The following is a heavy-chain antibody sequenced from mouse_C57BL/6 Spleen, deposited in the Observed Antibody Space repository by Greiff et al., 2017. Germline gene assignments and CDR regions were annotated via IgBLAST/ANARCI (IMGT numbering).Heavy chain of an antibody. D-gene: IGHD1-3*01. CDR3: ARGKLILYAMDY. V-gene: IGHV3-6*01. CDR2: ISYDGSN. Sequence: EVQRVESGPGLVKPSQSLSLTCSVSGYSFTSGYYWNWIRQFPGNKLEWMGYISYDGSNNYNPSLKNRISITRDTAKNQFFLKLNSVTTEDTATYYCARGKLILYAMDYWGQGTSVTVSS. CDR1: GYSFTSGYY. J-gene: IGHJ4*01.